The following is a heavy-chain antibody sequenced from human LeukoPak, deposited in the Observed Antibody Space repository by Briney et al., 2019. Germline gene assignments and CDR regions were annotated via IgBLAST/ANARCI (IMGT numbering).Heavy chain of an antibody. J-gene: IGHJ4*02. D-gene: IGHD3-22*01. CDR1: GFTFSSYA. CDR2: TSSSGETT. Sequence: SGGSLRLSCVASGFTFSSYAMSWVRQAAGKGLEWVSSTSSSGETTYYADSVKGRFTISRDNSRNTLYLQINSLRAEDTAVYYCAKDRPNYYGTNGHYYRRDGDCWGQGTLVTVSS. V-gene: IGHV3-23*01. CDR3: AKDRPNYYGTNGHYYRRDGDC.